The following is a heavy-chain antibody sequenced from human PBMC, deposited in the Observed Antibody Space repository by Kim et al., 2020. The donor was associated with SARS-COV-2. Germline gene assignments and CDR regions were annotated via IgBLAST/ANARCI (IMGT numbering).Heavy chain of an antibody. Sequence: GGSLRLSCAASGFTFSNYAMNWVRQAPGKGLEWVSAISVGTGSTYYADSVKGRFTISRDNSKSTLSLQMSSLRAEDTSVYYCATAVSQTYYDGMDVWGQGTTVTVS. J-gene: IGHJ6*02. CDR2: ISVGTGST. D-gene: IGHD2-8*01. CDR3: ATAVSQTYYDGMDV. V-gene: IGHV3-23*01. CDR1: GFTFSNYA.